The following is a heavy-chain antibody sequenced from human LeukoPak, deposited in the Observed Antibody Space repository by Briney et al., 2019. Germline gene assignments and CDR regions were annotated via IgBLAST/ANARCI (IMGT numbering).Heavy chain of an antibody. J-gene: IGHJ4*02. CDR3: ARDFEYRSSSVISYYDY. CDR1: GFTFSHHG. Sequence: GGSLRLSCAASGFTFSHHGMHWVRQAPGKGLEWVAFIRNDGSNNYYADSVKGRFTISRDNSKNNVYLQMNSLRAEDTAVYYCARDFEYRSSSVISYYDYWGQGTLVTVSS. V-gene: IGHV3-30*02. D-gene: IGHD6-6*01. CDR2: IRNDGSNN.